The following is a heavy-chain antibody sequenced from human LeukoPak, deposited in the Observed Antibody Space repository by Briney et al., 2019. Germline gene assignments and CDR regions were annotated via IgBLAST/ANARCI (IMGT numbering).Heavy chain of an antibody. V-gene: IGHV1-2*02. Sequence: ASVMVSCKASGYTFTGYYMHWVRQAPGQGLEWMGWINPNSGGTNYAQKFQGRVTMTRDTSISTAYMELSRLRSDDTAVYYCARDQSDFWSIGYYYMDVWGKGTTVTVSS. CDR1: GYTFTGYY. D-gene: IGHD3-3*01. CDR3: ARDQSDFWSIGYYYMDV. CDR2: INPNSGGT. J-gene: IGHJ6*03.